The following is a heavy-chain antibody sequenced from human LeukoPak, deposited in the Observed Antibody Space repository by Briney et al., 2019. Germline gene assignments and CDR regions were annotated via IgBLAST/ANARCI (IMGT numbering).Heavy chain of an antibody. D-gene: IGHD6-6*01. V-gene: IGHV1-18*01. Sequence: ASVKVSCKASGYTFTSYGISWVRQAPGQGLEWMGWISAYNGNTNYAQKLQGRVTMTTDTSTSTAYMELRSLRSDDTAVYYCAREWASGEESSSDYYYYYMDVWGKGTTVTVSS. J-gene: IGHJ6*03. CDR2: ISAYNGNT. CDR1: GYTFTSYG. CDR3: AREWASGEESSSDYYYYYMDV.